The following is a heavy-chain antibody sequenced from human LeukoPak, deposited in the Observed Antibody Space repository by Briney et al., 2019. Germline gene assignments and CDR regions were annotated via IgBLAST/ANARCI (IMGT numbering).Heavy chain of an antibody. CDR1: GFTFSSYE. CDR2: ISSSGSTI. CDR3: ARKYYYGSGSYYLSYFDY. D-gene: IGHD3-10*01. V-gene: IGHV3-48*03. Sequence: GGSLRLSCAASGFTFSSYEMNWVRQAPGKGLEWVSYISSSGSTIYYADSVKGRFTISRDNAKNSLNLQMNSLRAEDTAVYYCARKYYYGSGSYYLSYFDYWGQGTLVTVSS. J-gene: IGHJ4*02.